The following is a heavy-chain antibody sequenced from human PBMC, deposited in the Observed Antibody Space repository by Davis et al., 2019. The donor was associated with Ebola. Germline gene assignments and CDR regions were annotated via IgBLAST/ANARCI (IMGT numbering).Heavy chain of an antibody. CDR1: GYIFTSYD. CDR3: AKPPSSSSPYGMDV. V-gene: IGHV1-8*01. Sequence: AASVKVPCKASGYIFTSYDINWVRQAPGQGLEWMGWMNPNSGNTGYARKFQGRITMTRDTSTSTVYMELSSLRSEDTAVYYCAKPPSSSSPYGMDVWGQGTTVTVSS. J-gene: IGHJ6*02. D-gene: IGHD6-6*01. CDR2: MNPNSGNT.